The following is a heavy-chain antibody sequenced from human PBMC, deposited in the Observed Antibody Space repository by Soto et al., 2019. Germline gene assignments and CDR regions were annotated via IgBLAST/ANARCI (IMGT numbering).Heavy chain of an antibody. CDR2: TYHSGNP. D-gene: IGHD4-17*01. Sequence: PSETLSLTCTVSGGSISTYSWSWIRQPPGKGLEWIGNTYHSGNPYYNPSLKSRVTISVDGSKNQFSLKVSSVTAADTAVYYCAIEDYGDYGGYFDYWGQGRLVNVSS. CDR3: AIEDYGDYGGYFDY. CDR1: GGSISTYS. J-gene: IGHJ4*02. V-gene: IGHV4-30-2*01.